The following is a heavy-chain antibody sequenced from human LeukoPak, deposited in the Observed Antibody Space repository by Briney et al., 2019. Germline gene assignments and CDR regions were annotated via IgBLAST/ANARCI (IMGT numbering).Heavy chain of an antibody. CDR1: GFTFSSYW. CDR3: ARESGGEEPFFDY. J-gene: IGHJ4*02. Sequence: GALRLSCAASGFTFSSYWMSWVRQAPGKGLEWVANIKQDGSEKYYVDSVKGRFTISRDNAKNSLYLQMNSLRAEDTAVYYCARESGGEEPFFDYWGQGTLVTVSS. D-gene: IGHD3-16*01. V-gene: IGHV3-7*01. CDR2: IKQDGSEK.